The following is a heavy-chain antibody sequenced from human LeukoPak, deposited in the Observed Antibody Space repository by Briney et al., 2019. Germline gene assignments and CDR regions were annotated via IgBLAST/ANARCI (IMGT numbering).Heavy chain of an antibody. CDR1: GFTFSSYW. Sequence: GGSLRLSRAASGFTFSSYWMSWVRQAPGKGLEWVANIKQDGSEKYYVDSVKGRFTISRDNAKNSLYLQMNSLRAEDTAVYYCARDFGHLYGDYAFDYWGQGTLVTVSS. D-gene: IGHD4-17*01. V-gene: IGHV3-7*01. CDR2: IKQDGSEK. J-gene: IGHJ4*02. CDR3: ARDFGHLYGDYAFDY.